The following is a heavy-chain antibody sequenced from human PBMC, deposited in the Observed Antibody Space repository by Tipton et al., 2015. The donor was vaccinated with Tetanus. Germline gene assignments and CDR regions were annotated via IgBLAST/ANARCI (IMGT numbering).Heavy chain of an antibody. CDR3: ARANNDYPKKGPFDY. CDR1: GTSVRGSSHG. V-gene: IGHV4-61*01. J-gene: IGHJ4*02. CDR2: VYHSGLT. Sequence: TLSLTCAVSGTSVRGSSHGWTWMRQPPGKGPEWVGYVYHSGLTNYTPSLKSRLAISVDTSKNQFSLKLSSVTAADTAVYYCARANNDYPKKGPFDYWGQGILVTVSS. D-gene: IGHD5-12*01.